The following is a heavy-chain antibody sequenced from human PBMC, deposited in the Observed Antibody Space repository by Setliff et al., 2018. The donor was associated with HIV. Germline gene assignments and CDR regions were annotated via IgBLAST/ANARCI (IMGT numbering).Heavy chain of an antibody. J-gene: IGHJ4*02. CDR1: GYTFTHSY. Sequence: ASVKVSCKASGYTFTHSYMHWVRQAPGKGLEWMGRVDPEDGEAIYVEKFQGRVTITADTSTDTAYMELSSLRSEDTAVYYCARRRAVGGPTKFDSWGQGTLFTVSS. V-gene: IGHV1-69-2*01. CDR3: ARRRAVGGPTKFDS. CDR2: VDPEDGEA. D-gene: IGHD6-19*01.